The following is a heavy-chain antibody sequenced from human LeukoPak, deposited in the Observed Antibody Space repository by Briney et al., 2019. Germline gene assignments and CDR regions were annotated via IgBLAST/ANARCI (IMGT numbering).Heavy chain of an antibody. CDR2: ISYDGSNK. CDR3: AREKEKVGSGAFDY. D-gene: IGHD3-10*01. V-gene: IGHV3-30*03. CDR1: GFTFSSYG. Sequence: RSGGSLRLSCAASGFTFSSYGMHWVRQAPGKGLEGVAVISYDGSNKYYADSVKGRFTISRDNSKNTLYLQMNSLRAEDTAVYYCAREKEKVGSGAFDYWGQGTLVTVSS. J-gene: IGHJ4*02.